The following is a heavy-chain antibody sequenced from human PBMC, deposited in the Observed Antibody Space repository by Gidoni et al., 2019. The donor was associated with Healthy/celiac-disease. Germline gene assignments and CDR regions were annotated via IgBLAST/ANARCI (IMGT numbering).Heavy chain of an antibody. J-gene: IGHJ4*02. CDR2: SNHSGST. CDR1: GGSFSGYY. Sequence: QVQLQQWGAGLLKPSETLSLTCAVYGGSFSGYYWSWIRQPPGKGLEWIGESNHSGSTNYNPSLKRRVTISVDTSKNQFSLKLSSVTAADTAVYYCARGSKWIKRLGTDFDYWGQGTLVTVSS. V-gene: IGHV4-34*01. CDR3: ARGSKWIKRLGTDFDY. D-gene: IGHD3-16*01.